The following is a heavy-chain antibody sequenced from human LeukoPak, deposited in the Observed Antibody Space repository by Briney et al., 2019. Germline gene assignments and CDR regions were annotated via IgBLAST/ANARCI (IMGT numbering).Heavy chain of an antibody. D-gene: IGHD6-6*01. Sequence: PGGSLRLSCAASGFTFSSYAMSWVRQAPGKGLEWVSAISGSGGSTHYADSVKGRFTISRDNSKNTLYLQMNSLRAEDTAVYDCAKARQPYSSSSGFDYWGQGTLVTVSS. CDR1: GFTFSSYA. CDR3: AKARQPYSSSSGFDY. J-gene: IGHJ4*02. CDR2: ISGSGGST. V-gene: IGHV3-23*01.